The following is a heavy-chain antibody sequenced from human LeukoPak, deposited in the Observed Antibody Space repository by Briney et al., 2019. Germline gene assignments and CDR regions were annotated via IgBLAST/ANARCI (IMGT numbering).Heavy chain of an antibody. CDR2: IYSSGSK. V-gene: IGHV4-59*01. Sequence: SETLSLTCTVSGGSISSYSWSWIRQPPGKGLEWIGYIYSSGSKNYNPSLKSRLTISVDTSKNQFSLKLSSVTAADTAVYYCARDLIGDYYDSSGYIDYWGQGTLVTVSS. CDR3: ARDLIGDYYDSSGYIDY. CDR1: GGSISSYS. J-gene: IGHJ4*02. D-gene: IGHD3-22*01.